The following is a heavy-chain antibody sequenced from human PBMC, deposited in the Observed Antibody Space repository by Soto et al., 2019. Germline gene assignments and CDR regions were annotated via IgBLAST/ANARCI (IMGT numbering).Heavy chain of an antibody. V-gene: IGHV3-73*01. CDR1: GFTFSGSA. J-gene: IGHJ5*02. Sequence: ESGGGLVQPGGSLKLSCAASGFTFSGSAMHWVRQASGKGLEWVGRIRSKANSYATAYAASVKGRFTISRDDSKNTAYLQMNSLKTEDTAVYYCTRRGATVTTVAFDPWGQGTLVTVSS. CDR2: IRSKANSYAT. D-gene: IGHD4-4*01. CDR3: TRRGATVTTVAFDP.